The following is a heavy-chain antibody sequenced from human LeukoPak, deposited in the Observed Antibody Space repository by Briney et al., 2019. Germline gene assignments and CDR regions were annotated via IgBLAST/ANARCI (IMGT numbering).Heavy chain of an antibody. Sequence: PGGSLRLSCAASGFTFRSYNMNWVRQAPGEGLEWVSSISSCSTYIYYADSVKGRFTISRDNAKNSLYLQMNSLRAEDTAVYYCARDLSADYWGQGTLVTVSS. J-gene: IGHJ4*02. V-gene: IGHV3-21*01. CDR3: ARDLSADY. CDR2: ISSCSTYI. CDR1: GFTFRSYN.